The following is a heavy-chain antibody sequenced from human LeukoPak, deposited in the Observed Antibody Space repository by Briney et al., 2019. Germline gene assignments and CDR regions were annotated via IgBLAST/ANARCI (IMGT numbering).Heavy chain of an antibody. J-gene: IGHJ5*02. Sequence: SETLSLTCTVSGDSINSHHWNWIRQPPGKGLEWIGYMYYSGSTMYNRSLKSRVAISIDTSKNQFSLKLTSVTAANTAVYSCGRDPYDSYLDPWGQGILVTVSS. V-gene: IGHV4-59*11. D-gene: IGHD1-1*01. CDR1: GDSINSHH. CDR3: GRDPYDSYLDP. CDR2: MYYSGST.